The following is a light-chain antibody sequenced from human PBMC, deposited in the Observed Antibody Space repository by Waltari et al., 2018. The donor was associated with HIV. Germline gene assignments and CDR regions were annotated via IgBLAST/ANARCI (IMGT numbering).Light chain of an antibody. J-gene: IGKJ1*01. Sequence: AVQMTQSPSSVSGSLGGRVTISCLASQGIRNDLSWFQMKPGGAPKLLIYASTILQTGVPPRFSGSASGTDFTLTISNLQSEDFATYFCLQDFEYPWTFGQGTTVE. CDR2: AST. CDR1: QGIRND. CDR3: LQDFEYPWT. V-gene: IGKV1-6*02.